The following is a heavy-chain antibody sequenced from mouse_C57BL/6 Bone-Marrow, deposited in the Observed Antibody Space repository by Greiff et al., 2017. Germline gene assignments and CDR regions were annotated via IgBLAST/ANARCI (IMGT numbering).Heavy chain of an antibody. Sequence: VQLQQSGAELVRPGASVTLSCKASGYTFTDYELHWVKQTPVHGLEWIGAIDPETGGNAYNQKFKGKAILTADKSSSTAYMELCILTSEDSAVYYCTSFSYNGSSADYWGQGTTLTVSS. J-gene: IGHJ2*01. CDR1: GYTFTDYE. CDR2: IDPETGGN. V-gene: IGHV1-15*01. CDR3: TSFSYNGSSADY. D-gene: IGHD1-1*01.